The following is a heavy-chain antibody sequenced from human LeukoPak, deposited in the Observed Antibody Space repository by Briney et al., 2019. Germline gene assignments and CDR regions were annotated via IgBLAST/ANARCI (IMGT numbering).Heavy chain of an antibody. CDR3: ATGYYYDSSGYYYVRAEYFQH. D-gene: IGHD3-22*01. CDR2: ISWNSGSI. J-gene: IGHJ1*01. Sequence: GGSLRLSCAASGFTFDDYAMHWVRQAPGKGLEWVPGISWNSGSIGYADSVKGRFTISRDNAKNSLYLQMNSLRAEDTALYYCATGYYYDSSGYYYVRAEYFQHWGQGTLVTVSS. V-gene: IGHV3-9*01. CDR1: GFTFDDYA.